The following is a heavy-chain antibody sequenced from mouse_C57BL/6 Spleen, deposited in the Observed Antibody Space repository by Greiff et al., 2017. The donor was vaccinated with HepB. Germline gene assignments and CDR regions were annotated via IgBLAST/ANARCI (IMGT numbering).Heavy chain of an antibody. CDR1: GYTFTSYW. CDR3: ARSAYGYDGYYFDY. D-gene: IGHD2-2*01. Sequence: QVQLQQPGAELVMPGASVKLSCKASGYTFTSYWMHWVKQRPGQGLEWIGEIDPSDSYTNYNQKFKGKSTLTVDKSSSTAYMQLSSLTSEDSAVYYCARSAYGYDGYYFDYWGQGTTLTVSS. J-gene: IGHJ2*01. V-gene: IGHV1-69*01. CDR2: IDPSDSYT.